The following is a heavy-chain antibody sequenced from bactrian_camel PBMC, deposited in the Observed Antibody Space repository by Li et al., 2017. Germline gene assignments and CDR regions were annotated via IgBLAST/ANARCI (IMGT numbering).Heavy chain of an antibody. J-gene: IGHJ4*01. Sequence: HVQLVESGGGLVQPGGSLRLSCVASGFTFNKYYMAWVRQAPGKGLEWVSTISSDSSITYYADSVKGRFTISRDNAKNTVYLQMNSLKPEDTAVYYCVRGDNVGTLTLGQGTQVTVS. V-gene: IGHV3-2*01. CDR1: GFTFNKYY. D-gene: IGHD8*01. CDR2: ISSDSSIT.